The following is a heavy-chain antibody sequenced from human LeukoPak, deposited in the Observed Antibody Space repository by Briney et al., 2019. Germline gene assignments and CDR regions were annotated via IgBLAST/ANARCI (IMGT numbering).Heavy chain of an antibody. J-gene: IGHJ5*02. CDR2: TYYSGST. CDR3: ARPYYYDSRIDP. D-gene: IGHD3-22*01. V-gene: IGHV4-30-4*01. CDR1: GGSISSGDYY. Sequence: SETLSLTCTVSGGSISSGDYYWSWIRQPPGKGLEWIAYTYYSGSTYYNPSLKSRVTMSADTSKNQLSLKLSSVTAADTAVYYCARPYYYDSRIDPWGQGILVTVSS.